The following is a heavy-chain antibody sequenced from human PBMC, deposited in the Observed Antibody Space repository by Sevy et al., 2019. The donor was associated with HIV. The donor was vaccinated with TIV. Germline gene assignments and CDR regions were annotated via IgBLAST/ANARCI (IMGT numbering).Heavy chain of an antibody. Sequence: SETLSLTCTVSGGSITSLYWNWIRQPPGKGREWIANIYYNGHINYNPSLKSRVTLPLDTSKNQFSLRLSSVTAADTAMYYCAGENALGRGYTWGQGTLVTVSS. D-gene: IGHD6-25*01. CDR1: GGSITSLY. CDR2: IYYNGHI. J-gene: IGHJ5*02. V-gene: IGHV4-59*08. CDR3: AGENALGRGYT.